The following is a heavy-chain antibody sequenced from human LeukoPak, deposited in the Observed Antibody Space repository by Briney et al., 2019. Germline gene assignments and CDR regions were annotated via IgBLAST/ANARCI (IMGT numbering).Heavy chain of an antibody. D-gene: IGHD6-6*01. CDR1: GGSFSGYY. Sequence: SETLSLTCAVYGGSFSGYYWSWIRQPPGKGLEWIGEINHSGSTNYNPSLKSRVTISVDTSENQFSLKLSSVTAADTAVYYCARGNGIAARQNWFDPWGQGTLVTVSS. CDR3: ARGNGIAARQNWFDP. J-gene: IGHJ5*02. CDR2: INHSGST. V-gene: IGHV4-34*01.